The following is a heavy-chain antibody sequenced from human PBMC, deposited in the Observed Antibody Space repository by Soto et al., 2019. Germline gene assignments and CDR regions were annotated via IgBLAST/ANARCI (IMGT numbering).Heavy chain of an antibody. V-gene: IGHV4-39*07. CDR2: IYYSGST. CDR3: ARVRREYDNSGPVDY. CDR1: GGSITSSYY. D-gene: IGHD3-22*01. J-gene: IGHJ4*02. Sequence: SETLSLTCTVSGGSITSSYYWGWIRQPPGKGLEWIGSIYYSGSTYYNPSLKSRVTMSVDTSKNQFSLKLSSVTAADTAVYYCARVRREYDNSGPVDYWGQGTLVTVSS.